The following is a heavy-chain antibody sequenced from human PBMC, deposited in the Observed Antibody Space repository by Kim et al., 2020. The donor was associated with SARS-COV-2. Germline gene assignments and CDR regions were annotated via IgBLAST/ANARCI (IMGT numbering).Heavy chain of an antibody. Sequence: GGSLRLSCAASGFTFRTYAMNWVRQAPGKGLEWVSVMSGSGGTRLYADSVKARFTTSRDNSKNTLYLQMSSLRAEDTAIYYCARSALGDYVGGDDAFDIWGQGTTVTVSS. J-gene: IGHJ3*02. CDR3: ARSALGDYVGGDDAFDI. V-gene: IGHV3-23*01. CDR2: MSGSGGTR. D-gene: IGHD4-17*01. CDR1: GFTFRTYA.